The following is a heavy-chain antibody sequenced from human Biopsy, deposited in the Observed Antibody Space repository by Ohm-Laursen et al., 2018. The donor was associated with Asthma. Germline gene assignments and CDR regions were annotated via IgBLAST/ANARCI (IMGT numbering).Heavy chain of an antibody. V-gene: IGHV3-23*01. Sequence: ETLSLTCAASGFTFSDYPMTWVRQAPGKGLEWVSSITGSGAITYYADSLKGRFTISRDKSENTLYLQMNSLRTEDTAVYYCAKRRGYSGHDNDYWGQGTLVIVSS. CDR1: GFTFSDYP. CDR3: AKRRGYSGHDNDY. J-gene: IGHJ4*02. CDR2: ITGSGAIT. D-gene: IGHD5-12*01.